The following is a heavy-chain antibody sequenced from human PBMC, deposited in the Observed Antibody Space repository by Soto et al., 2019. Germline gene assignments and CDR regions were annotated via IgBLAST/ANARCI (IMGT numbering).Heavy chain of an antibody. Sequence: SETLSLTCTVSGGSISSYYWSWIRQPPGKGLEWIGYIYYSGSTNYNPSLKSRVTISVDTSKNQFSLKLSSVTAADTAVYYCARGRNCSGGSCYRKYDFDYWGQGTLVTVSS. J-gene: IGHJ4*02. D-gene: IGHD2-15*01. V-gene: IGHV4-59*08. CDR3: ARGRNCSGGSCYRKYDFDY. CDR1: GGSISSYY. CDR2: IYYSGST.